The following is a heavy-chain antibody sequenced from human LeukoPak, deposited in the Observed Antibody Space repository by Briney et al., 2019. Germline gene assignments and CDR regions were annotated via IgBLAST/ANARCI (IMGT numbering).Heavy chain of an antibody. V-gene: IGHV3-23*01. J-gene: IGHJ4*02. CDR2: ILGGGGST. CDR1: GVTISNFG. Sequence: GGSLRLSCAASGVTISNFGMSWVRQAPGKGLEWVSTILGGGGSTYYTDSVKGRFTISRDNSKNTLYLQMNSLRAEDTAVYYCAKDGAWLRFDDWGQGILVTVSS. CDR3: AKDGAWLRFDD. D-gene: IGHD5-12*01.